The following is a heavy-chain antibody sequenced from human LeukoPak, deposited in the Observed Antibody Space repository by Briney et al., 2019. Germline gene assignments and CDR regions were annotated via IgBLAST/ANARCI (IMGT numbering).Heavy chain of an antibody. CDR2: ISSNGGST. CDR3: ARVNPRWADYYDSSGYSDY. D-gene: IGHD3-22*01. Sequence: GGSLRLSCAASGFTFSSYAMHWVRQAPGKGLEYVSAISSNGGSTYYANSVKGRFTISRDNSKNTLYLQMGSLRAEDMAVYYCARVNPRWADYYDSSGYSDYWGQGTLVTVSS. V-gene: IGHV3-64*01. CDR1: GFTFSSYA. J-gene: IGHJ4*02.